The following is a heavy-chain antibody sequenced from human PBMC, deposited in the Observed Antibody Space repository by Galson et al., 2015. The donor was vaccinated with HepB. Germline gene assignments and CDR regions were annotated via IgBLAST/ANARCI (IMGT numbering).Heavy chain of an antibody. CDR3: ARHERMVRGVIGEEY. D-gene: IGHD3-10*01. CDR2: IYYSGST. CDR1: GGSISSSSYY. V-gene: IGHV4-39*01. J-gene: IGHJ4*02. Sequence: SETLSLTCTVPGGSISSSSYYWGWIRQPPGKGLEWIGSIYYSGSTYYNPSLKSRVTISVDTSKNQFSLKLSSVTAADTAVYYCARHERMVRGVIGEEYWGRGTLVTVSS.